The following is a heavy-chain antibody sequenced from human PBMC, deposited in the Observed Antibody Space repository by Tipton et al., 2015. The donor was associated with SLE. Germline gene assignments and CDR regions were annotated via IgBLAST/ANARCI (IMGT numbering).Heavy chain of an antibody. J-gene: IGHJ3*02. CDR3: ARDSNNWNGILYGAFDI. CDR2: ISKNGAQT. D-gene: IGHD1-20*01. V-gene: IGHV3-64*02. Sequence: SLRLSCAASGFTFSTYAIHWVRQAPGKGLEYASAISKNGAQTYYADSVKGRFTISRDNSKNTLFIEMGSLRPEDMAVYYCARDSNNWNGILYGAFDIWGQGTMGTVSS. CDR1: GFTFSTYA.